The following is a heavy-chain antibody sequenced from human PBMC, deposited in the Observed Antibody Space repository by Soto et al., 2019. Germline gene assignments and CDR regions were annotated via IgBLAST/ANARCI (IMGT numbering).Heavy chain of an antibody. CDR3: ARQAAADPVRNWFDP. V-gene: IGHV4-39*01. CDR1: GGSLSSSSYY. J-gene: IGHJ5*02. D-gene: IGHD6-13*01. Sequence: SETLSLTCTVAGGSLSSSSYYWGWIRQPPGKGLEWIGSIYYSGSTYYNPSLKSRVTLSVDTSKNQFSLELSSVTAADPAVYYCARQAAADPVRNWFDPWCQGTLVTVSS. CDR2: IYYSGST.